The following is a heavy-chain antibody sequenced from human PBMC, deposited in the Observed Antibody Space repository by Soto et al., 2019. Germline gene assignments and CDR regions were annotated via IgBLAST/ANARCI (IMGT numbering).Heavy chain of an antibody. V-gene: IGHV6-1*01. Sequence: QVQLQQSGPGLVRPSQTLSLTCAISGDSVSSNSASWNWIRLSPSRGLEWLGRTFYRSKWYSDSALSVKRRITFNADTSKNEFSLQLKSVTPEDTALYYCARVGRTSYGMDVWGQGTPVTVSS. CDR1: GDSVSSNSAS. CDR2: TFYRSKWYS. CDR3: ARVGRTSYGMDV. J-gene: IGHJ6*02. D-gene: IGHD1-26*01.